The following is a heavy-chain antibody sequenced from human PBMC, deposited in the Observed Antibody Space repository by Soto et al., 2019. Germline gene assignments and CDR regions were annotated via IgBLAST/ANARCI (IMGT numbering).Heavy chain of an antibody. CDR1: GGSISSGGYY. Sequence: SETLSLTCTVSGGSISSGGYYWSWIRQHPGKGLEWIGYIYYSGSTYYNPSLTSRVTISVDTSKNQFSLKLSSVTAADTAVYYCARYQVATDAFDIWGQGTLVTVSS. CDR3: ARYQVATDAFDI. D-gene: IGHD5-12*01. CDR2: IYYSGST. V-gene: IGHV4-31*03. J-gene: IGHJ3*02.